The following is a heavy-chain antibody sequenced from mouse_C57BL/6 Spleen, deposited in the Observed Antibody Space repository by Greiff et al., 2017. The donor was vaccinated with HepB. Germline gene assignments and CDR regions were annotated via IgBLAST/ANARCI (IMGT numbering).Heavy chain of an antibody. V-gene: IGHV5-9-1*02. Sequence: EVKLVESGEGLVKPGGSLKLSCAASGFTFSSYAMSWVRQTPEKRLEWVAYISSGGDYIYYADTVKGRFTISRDNARNTLYLQMSSLKSEDTAMYYCTREGAYYGSSYSFAYWGQGTLVTVSA. D-gene: IGHD1-1*01. CDR1: GFTFSSYA. J-gene: IGHJ3*01. CDR2: ISSGGDYI. CDR3: TREGAYYGSSYSFAY.